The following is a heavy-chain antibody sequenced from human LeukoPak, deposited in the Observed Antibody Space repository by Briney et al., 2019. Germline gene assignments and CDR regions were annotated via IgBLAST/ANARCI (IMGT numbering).Heavy chain of an antibody. Sequence: GGSLRLSCAASGFTFGSYSMNWVRQAPGKGLEWVSSISSSSSYIYYADSVKGRFTISRDNAKNSLYLQMNSLRAEDTAVYYCASTDCGGDCPYYFDYWGQGTLVTVSS. CDR1: GFTFGSYS. V-gene: IGHV3-21*01. J-gene: IGHJ4*02. CDR2: ISSSSSYI. D-gene: IGHD2-21*02. CDR3: ASTDCGGDCPYYFDY.